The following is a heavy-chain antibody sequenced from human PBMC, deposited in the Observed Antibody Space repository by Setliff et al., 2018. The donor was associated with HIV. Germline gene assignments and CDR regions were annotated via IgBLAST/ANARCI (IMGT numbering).Heavy chain of an antibody. V-gene: IGHV3-66*01. D-gene: IGHD3-22*01. CDR3: ARDPHYYDSSGYYWDY. J-gene: IGHJ4*02. CDR2: IYSGGST. Sequence: GGSLRLSCAASGFTVSSNYMSWVRQAPGKGLEWVSVIYSGGSTYYADSVRGRFIISRDNSKSTVFLQMNSLRAEDTAVYYCARDPHYYDSSGYYWDYWGQGALVTVSS. CDR1: GFTVSSNY.